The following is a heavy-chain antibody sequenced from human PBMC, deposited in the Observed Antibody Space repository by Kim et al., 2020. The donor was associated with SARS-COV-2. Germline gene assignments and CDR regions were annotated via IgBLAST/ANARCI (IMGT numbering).Heavy chain of an antibody. J-gene: IGHJ4*02. D-gene: IGHD3-10*01. V-gene: IGHV1-8*01. CDR3: ARAVWFRELLPRYYFDY. Sequence: KIQGRVTMTRNTSRSTAYMELSSLRSEDTDVYYCARAVWFRELLPRYYFDYWGQGTLVTVSS.